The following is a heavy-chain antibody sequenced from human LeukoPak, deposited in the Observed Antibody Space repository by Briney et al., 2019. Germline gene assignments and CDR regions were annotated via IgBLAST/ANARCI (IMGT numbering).Heavy chain of an antibody. CDR3: ARHWYSSGWYFAFDI. CDR1: GSTVSSNY. D-gene: IGHD6-13*01. J-gene: IGHJ3*02. V-gene: IGHV3-66*04. CDR2: IYSGGNT. Sequence: TGRSLRLSCAASGSTVSSNYMRWVRQAPRKGLEWVSVIYSGGNTYYADSVKGRFTISRDNSKTTLYLQMNSLRAEDTAVYYCARHWYSSGWYFAFDIWGQGTTVTVSS.